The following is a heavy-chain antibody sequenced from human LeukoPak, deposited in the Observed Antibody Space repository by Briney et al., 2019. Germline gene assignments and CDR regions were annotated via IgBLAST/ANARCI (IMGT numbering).Heavy chain of an antibody. CDR3: ARGYCSSTICFQYFHH. CDR2: IYYSGST. Sequence: SETLSLTCTVSSDSISSSYWSWIRQPPGKGLEWIGYIYYSGSTNYNPSLKSRVAISVDTSKNQFSLKLNSVTAADTAVYYCARGYCSSTICFQYFHHWGQGTLVTVSS. V-gene: IGHV4-59*01. CDR1: SDSISSSY. J-gene: IGHJ1*01. D-gene: IGHD2-2*01.